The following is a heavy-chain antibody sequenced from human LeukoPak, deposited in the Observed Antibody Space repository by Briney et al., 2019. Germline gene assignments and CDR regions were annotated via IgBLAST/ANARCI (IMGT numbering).Heavy chain of an antibody. CDR3: ARGRKGSGWYLTKLYYFDY. CDR1: GYTFTGYY. V-gene: IGHV1-2*04. CDR2: INPNSGGT. D-gene: IGHD6-19*01. Sequence: ASVKVSCKASGYTFTGYYMHWVRQAPGQGLEWMGRINPNSGGTNYAQKFQGWVTMTRDTSISTAYMELSRLRSDDTAVYYCARGRKGSGWYLTKLYYFDYWGQGTLVTVSS. J-gene: IGHJ4*02.